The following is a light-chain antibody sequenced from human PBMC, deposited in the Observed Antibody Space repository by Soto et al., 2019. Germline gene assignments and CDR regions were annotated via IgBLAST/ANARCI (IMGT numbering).Light chain of an antibody. CDR2: GAS. V-gene: IGKV3-20*01. CDR1: QSVSSSY. J-gene: IGKJ5*01. CDR3: QRYGRSPIS. Sequence: ESVLTQSPGTLSLSPGERATLSCRASQSVSSSYLAWYQQKPGQAPRLLIYGASSRATGIPDRFSGSGSGTDFTLTISRLEPEDFAVYYCQRYGRSPISFGHGTRREIK.